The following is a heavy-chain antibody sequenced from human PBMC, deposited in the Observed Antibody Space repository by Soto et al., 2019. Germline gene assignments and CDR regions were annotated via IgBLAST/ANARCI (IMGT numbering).Heavy chain of an antibody. V-gene: IGHV3-21*01. CDR1: GFTFSSYS. D-gene: IGHD6-13*01. J-gene: IGHJ6*03. CDR2: ISSSSSYI. CDR3: ARVWQQLVPYYYMDV. Sequence: GGSLRLSCAASGFTFSSYSMNWVRQAPGKGLEWVSSISSSSSYIYYADSVKGRFTISRDNAKNSLYLQMNSLRAEDTAVYYCARVWQQLVPYYYMDVWGKGTTVTVSS.